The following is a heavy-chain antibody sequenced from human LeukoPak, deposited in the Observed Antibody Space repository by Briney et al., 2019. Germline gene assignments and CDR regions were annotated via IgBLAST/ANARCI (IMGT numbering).Heavy chain of an antibody. CDR2: FYYSGST. D-gene: IGHD1-26*01. V-gene: IGHV4-59*01. J-gene: IGHJ3*02. Sequence: PSETLSLTCTVSAAPITIYYWSWIRQPPGKGLEWIGYFYYSGSTNYNTSLKSRVAISVDTAKNQVSLRLRSVTAADTAVYYCARGGSIVGATPHDAFDIWGQGTVVTVS. CDR3: ARGGSIVGATPHDAFDI. CDR1: AAPITIYY.